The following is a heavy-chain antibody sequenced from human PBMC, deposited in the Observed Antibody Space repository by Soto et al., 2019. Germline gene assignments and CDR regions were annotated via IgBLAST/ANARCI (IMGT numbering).Heavy chain of an antibody. CDR2: ISGSGGST. J-gene: IGHJ4*02. CDR1: GFTFSSYA. V-gene: IGHV3-23*01. Sequence: EVQLLESGGGLVQPGGSLRLSCAAFGFTFSSYAMSWVRQAPGKGLEWVSAISGSGGSTYYADSVKGRFTISRDNSKNTLYLQMNSLRAEDTAVYYCAKDQEGIAVAGYYFDYWGQGTLVTVSS. CDR3: AKDQEGIAVAGYYFDY. D-gene: IGHD6-19*01.